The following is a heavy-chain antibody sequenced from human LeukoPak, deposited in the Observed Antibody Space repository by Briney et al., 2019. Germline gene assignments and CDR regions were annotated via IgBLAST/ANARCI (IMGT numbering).Heavy chain of an antibody. CDR1: GFTFSSYG. J-gene: IGHJ4*02. CDR2: ISYDGSNK. CDR3: AKGFLDLPGIAAAGREREVDY. V-gene: IGHV3-30*18. D-gene: IGHD6-13*01. Sequence: PGRSLRLSCAASGFTFSSYGMHWVRQAPGKGLEWVAVISYDGSNKYYADSVKGRFTISRDNSKNTLYLQMNSLRAEDTAVYYCAKGFLDLPGIAAAGREREVDYWGQGTLVTVSS.